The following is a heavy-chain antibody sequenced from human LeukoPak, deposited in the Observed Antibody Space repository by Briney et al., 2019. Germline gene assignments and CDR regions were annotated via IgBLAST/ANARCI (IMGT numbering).Heavy chain of an antibody. CDR2: IYYSGST. J-gene: IGHJ3*02. Sequence: PSETLSLTCAVYGGSFSGYYWSWIRQPPGKGLEWIGYIYYSGSTSYNPSLKSRVTISLDTSKNQFSLRLTSVTVADTAVYYCARAGRWEGRPHAFDIWGQGTMVTVSS. V-gene: IGHV4-59*01. CDR1: GGSFSGYY. D-gene: IGHD1-26*01. CDR3: ARAGRWEGRPHAFDI.